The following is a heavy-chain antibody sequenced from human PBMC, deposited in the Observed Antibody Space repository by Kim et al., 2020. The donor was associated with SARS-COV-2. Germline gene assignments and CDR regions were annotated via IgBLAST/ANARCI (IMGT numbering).Heavy chain of an antibody. CDR3: ARHNSGGYDVPLPNWFDP. J-gene: IGHJ5*02. D-gene: IGHD5-12*01. Sequence: SETLSLTCTVSGGSISSSSYYWGWIRQPPGKGLEWIGSIYYSGSTYYNPSLKSRVTISVDTSKNQFSLKLSSVTAADTAVYYCARHNSGGYDVPLPNWFDPWGQGTLVTVSS. V-gene: IGHV4-39*01. CDR1: GGSISSSSYY. CDR2: IYYSGST.